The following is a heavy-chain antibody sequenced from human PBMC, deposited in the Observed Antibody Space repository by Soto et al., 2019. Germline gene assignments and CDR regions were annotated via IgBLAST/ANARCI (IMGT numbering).Heavy chain of an antibody. CDR3: ARDFYDLPYMFDY. CDR1: GFTVSNHY. CDR2: IHTGGST. J-gene: IGHJ4*02. Sequence: PGGSLRLSCAASGFTVSNHYMAWVRQAPGKGLAWVSVIHTGGSTYYADSVKGRFSISRDNSKNTLYLQMSSLRAEDTAVYYCARDFYDLPYMFDYWGQGSLVIVSS. V-gene: IGHV3-66*01. D-gene: IGHD3-3*01.